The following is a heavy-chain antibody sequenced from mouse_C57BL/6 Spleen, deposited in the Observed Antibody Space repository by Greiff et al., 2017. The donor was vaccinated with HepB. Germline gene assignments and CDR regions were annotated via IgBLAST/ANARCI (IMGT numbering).Heavy chain of an antibody. CDR3: ARSSSYGNFDY. D-gene: IGHD1-1*01. Sequence: QVQLQQPGAELVKPGASVKLSCKASGYTFTSYWMQWVKQRPGQGLEWIGEIDPSDSYTNYNQKFKGKATLTVDTSSSTAYMQRSSLTSEDSAVYYCARSSSYGNFDYWGQGTTLTVSS. J-gene: IGHJ2*01. CDR2: IDPSDSYT. V-gene: IGHV1-50*01. CDR1: GYTFTSYW.